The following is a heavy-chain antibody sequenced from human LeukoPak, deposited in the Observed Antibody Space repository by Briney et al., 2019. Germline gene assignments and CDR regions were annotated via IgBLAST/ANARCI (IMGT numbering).Heavy chain of an antibody. Sequence: SETLSFTCTVSGGSISDYYWSWIRQPPGRGLEWLGYIYYSGSTHYNPSLKSRVTMSVDTSKNQFSLKVSSVTAADTAVYFCARNYDRMDYWGQGALVTVSS. CDR2: IYYSGST. D-gene: IGHD3-22*01. CDR3: ARNYDRMDY. V-gene: IGHV4-59*01. CDR1: GGSISDYY. J-gene: IGHJ4*02.